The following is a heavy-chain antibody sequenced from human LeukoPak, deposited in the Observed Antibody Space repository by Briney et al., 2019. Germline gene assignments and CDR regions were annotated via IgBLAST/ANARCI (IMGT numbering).Heavy chain of an antibody. Sequence: ASVKVSCKASGYTFTNYAITWVRQAPGQGLEWVGWITTYNGNTNYAQKLQGRVTMTTDTSTSTAYMELRSLRSDDTAVYYCARAKPKNMVRGLIMRRESRYYFDYWGQGTLVTVSS. J-gene: IGHJ4*02. CDR3: ARAKPKNMVRGLIMRRESRYYFDY. V-gene: IGHV1-18*01. CDR1: GYTFTNYA. CDR2: ITTYNGNT. D-gene: IGHD3-10*01.